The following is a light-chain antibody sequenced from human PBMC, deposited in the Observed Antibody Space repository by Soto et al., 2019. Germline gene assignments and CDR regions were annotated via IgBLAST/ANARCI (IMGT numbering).Light chain of an antibody. V-gene: IGKV1-33*01. Sequence: DIQMTQAPSSVSASVGDRVTITFHASHDITNSLNWYKQKPGKAPKLLIYDEFNLQTGVTSRFSGSGSGKDFTFTIKSMQNEDIGTYYCKKYDNLQINCGQGPRREIK. CDR2: DEF. J-gene: IGKJ5*01. CDR1: HDITNS. CDR3: KKYDNLQIN.